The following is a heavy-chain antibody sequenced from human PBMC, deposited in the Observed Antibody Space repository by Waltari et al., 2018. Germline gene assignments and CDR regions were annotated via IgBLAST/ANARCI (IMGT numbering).Heavy chain of an antibody. Sequence: QVQLVQSEGEMKKPGASLKVSCKASGYTFTNSGISWVRQAPGQGLEWMGGISCQNGNTNYARKFQCRVTVTTDTSTSTAYMELRILRSDDTAVYYCVRGWTTTSWPRPTNDYWGQGTLVTVSS. J-gene: IGHJ4*02. D-gene: IGHD4-4*01. V-gene: IGHV1-18*04. CDR2: ISCQNGNT. CDR3: VRGWTTTSWPRPTNDY. CDR1: GYTFTNSG.